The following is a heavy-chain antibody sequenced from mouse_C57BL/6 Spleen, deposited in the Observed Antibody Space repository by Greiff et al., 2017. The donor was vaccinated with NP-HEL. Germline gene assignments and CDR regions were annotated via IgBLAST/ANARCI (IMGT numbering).Heavy chain of an antibody. CDR2: IFPRSGNT. D-gene: IGHD1-1*01. CDR3: ADSSFYAMDY. V-gene: IGHV1-81*01. CDR1: GYTFTSYG. Sequence: LQESGAELARPGASVKLSCKASGYTFTSYGISWVKQRTGQGLEWIGEIFPRSGNTYYNEKFKGKATLTADKSSSTAYMELRSLTSEDSAVYFCADSSFYAMDYWGQGTSVTVSS. J-gene: IGHJ4*01.